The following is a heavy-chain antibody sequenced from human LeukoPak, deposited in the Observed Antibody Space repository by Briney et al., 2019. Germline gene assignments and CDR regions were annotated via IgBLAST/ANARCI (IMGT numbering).Heavy chain of an antibody. J-gene: IGHJ4*02. CDR2: IQHDGNNK. CDR1: GFTFSSYG. V-gene: IGHV3-30*02. CDR3: AKDIRPVGSGLN. D-gene: IGHD3-3*02. Sequence: PGGSLRLSCAASGFTFSSYGMHWVRQAPGKGLEWVTFIQHDGNNKYYTDSVKGRFTISRDNSKNTLYLQMNSLRAEDTAVYYCAKDIRPVGSGLNWGQGTLVTVSS.